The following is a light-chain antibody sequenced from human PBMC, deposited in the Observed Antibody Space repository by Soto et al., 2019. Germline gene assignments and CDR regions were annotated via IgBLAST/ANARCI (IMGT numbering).Light chain of an antibody. J-gene: IGKJ4*01. Sequence: IVLTQSPGTLSLSPGERATLSCRASQSVSSSYLAWYQQKPGQAPRLLIYGASSRDTGIPDRFSGSGSVTDFTLNISRLEPEDVAVYYCQQYGSSPLTFGGGTKVAIK. CDR3: QQYGSSPLT. CDR2: GAS. CDR1: QSVSSSY. V-gene: IGKV3-20*01.